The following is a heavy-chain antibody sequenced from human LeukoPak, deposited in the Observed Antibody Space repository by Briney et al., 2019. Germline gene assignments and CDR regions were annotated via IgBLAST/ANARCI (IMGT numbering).Heavy chain of an antibody. CDR2: ISGSVGST. D-gene: IGHD4-17*01. CDR1: GFTFSSYA. CDR3: AKEIYGDSTGGRFQH. V-gene: IGHV3-23*01. J-gene: IGHJ1*01. Sequence: RGSLRLSCAASGFTFSSYAMSWVRQAPGKGLEWVSVISGSVGSTYYADSVKGRFTISRDNSKNTLYLQMNSLRAEDTAVYYCAKEIYGDSTGGRFQHWGQGTLVIVSS.